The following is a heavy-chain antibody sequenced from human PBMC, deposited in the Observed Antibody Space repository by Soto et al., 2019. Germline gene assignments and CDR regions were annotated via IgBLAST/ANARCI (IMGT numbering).Heavy chain of an antibody. CDR2: IIPILDIT. D-gene: IGHD3-10*01. V-gene: IGHV1-69*04. Sequence: QVQLVQSGSEVKKPGSSVRVSCKASGGSINTYAFSWVRQAPGQGLEWMGRIIPILDITKYAQNFQDRVSSNADNSRXXXYXXLSSLRDDDTAVYYCVREPTMVRGVATYYSYGMDVWGQGTTVTVS. CDR3: VREPTMVRGVATYYSYGMDV. J-gene: IGHJ6*02. CDR1: GGSINTYA.